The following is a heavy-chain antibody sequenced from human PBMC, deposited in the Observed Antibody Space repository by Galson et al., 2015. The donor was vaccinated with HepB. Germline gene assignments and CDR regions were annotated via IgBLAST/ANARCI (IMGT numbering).Heavy chain of an antibody. V-gene: IGHV3-15*07. J-gene: IGHJ6*03. Sequence: SLRLSCAASGFTFTYAWMNWVRQAPGKGLEWVGRIKSKTDGGTTDYAAPVKGRFSISRDDSKDTLYLQMNSLKTEDTAVYYCTLPLITPAILERHYYYYMDVWGKGTTVTVSS. CDR3: TLPLITPAILERHYYYYMDV. D-gene: IGHD2-2*01. CDR2: IKSKTDGGTT. CDR1: GFTFTYAW.